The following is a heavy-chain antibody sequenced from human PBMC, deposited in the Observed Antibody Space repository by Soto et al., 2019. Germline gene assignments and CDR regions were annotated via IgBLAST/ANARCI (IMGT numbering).Heavy chain of an antibody. Sequence: SETLSLTCTVSGGSISSYYWSWIRQPPGKGLEWIGYIHYSGSTNYNPSLKSRVTISVDTSKNQFSLKLSSVTAADTAVYYCARMGWLLGNWFDPWGQGTLVTVSS. CDR2: IHYSGST. V-gene: IGHV4-59*01. CDR1: GGSISSYY. D-gene: IGHD3-3*01. CDR3: ARMGWLLGNWFDP. J-gene: IGHJ5*02.